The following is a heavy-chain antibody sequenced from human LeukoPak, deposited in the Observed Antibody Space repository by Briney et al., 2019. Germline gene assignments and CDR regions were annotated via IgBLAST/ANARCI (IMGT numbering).Heavy chain of an antibody. J-gene: IGHJ4*02. CDR3: ARETNGDYVDY. D-gene: IGHD4-17*01. CDR2: IYTSGST. V-gene: IGHV4-61*02. Sequence: PSETLSLTCTVSGGSISSGSYYWSWIRQPAGKGLGWIGRIYTSGSTNYNPSLKSRVTISVDTSKNQFSLKLSSVTAADTAVYYCARETNGDYVDYWGQGTLVTVSS. CDR1: GGSISSGSYY.